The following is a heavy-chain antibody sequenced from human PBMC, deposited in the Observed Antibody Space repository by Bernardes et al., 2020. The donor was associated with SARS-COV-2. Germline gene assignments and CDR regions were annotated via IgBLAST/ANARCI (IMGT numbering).Heavy chain of an antibody. Sequence: SVKVSCKASGGTFSSYTISWVRQAPGQGLEWMGRIIPILGIANYAQKFQGRVTITADKSTSTAYMELSSLRSEDTAVYYCASHQGSGFSNYWGQGTLVTVSS. CDR2: IIPILGIA. CDR3: ASHQGSGFSNY. D-gene: IGHD3-22*01. J-gene: IGHJ4*02. CDR1: GGTFSSYT. V-gene: IGHV1-69*02.